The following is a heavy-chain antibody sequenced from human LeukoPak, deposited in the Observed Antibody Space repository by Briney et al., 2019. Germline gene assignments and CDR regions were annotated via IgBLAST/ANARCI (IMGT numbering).Heavy chain of an antibody. V-gene: IGHV3-74*01. CDR3: ARDSRSYGMDV. Sequence: GGSLRLSCAAFGFTFSSYWMHWVRQAPGKGLVWVSRINSDGSSTSYADSVKGRFTISRDNAKNTLYLQMNSLRAEDTAVYYCARDSRSYGMDVWGQGTTVTVSS. CDR2: INSDGSST. D-gene: IGHD6-19*01. J-gene: IGHJ6*02. CDR1: GFTFSSYW.